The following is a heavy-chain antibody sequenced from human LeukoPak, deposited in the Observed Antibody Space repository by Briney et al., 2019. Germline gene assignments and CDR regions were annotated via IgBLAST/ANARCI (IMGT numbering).Heavy chain of an antibody. D-gene: IGHD6-19*01. J-gene: IGHJ5*02. Sequence: GGSLRLSCAASGFTFSSYSMNWVRQAPAKGLEWVSSISSSSSYIYYADSVKGRFTISRDNAKNSLYLQMNSLRAEDTAVYYCARDSSGWYHWFDPWGQGTLVTVSS. V-gene: IGHV3-21*01. CDR3: ARDSSGWYHWFDP. CDR1: GFTFSSYS. CDR2: ISSSSSYI.